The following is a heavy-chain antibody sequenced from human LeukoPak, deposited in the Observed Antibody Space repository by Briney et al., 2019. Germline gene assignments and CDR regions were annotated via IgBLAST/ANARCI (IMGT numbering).Heavy chain of an antibody. CDR2: INWHGGST. CDR3: ARVWGSGSYRNAFDY. V-gene: IGHV3-20*04. J-gene: IGHJ4*02. CDR1: GFSLDDYG. Sequence: GRCLRPSCAASGFSLDDYGMSWVRQPPGKGLEWVSGINWHGGSTGYADSVKARFTISRDDAKNSLYLQMNSLRAEDAALYYCARVWGSGSYRNAFDYWGQGTLVTVSS. D-gene: IGHD1-26*01.